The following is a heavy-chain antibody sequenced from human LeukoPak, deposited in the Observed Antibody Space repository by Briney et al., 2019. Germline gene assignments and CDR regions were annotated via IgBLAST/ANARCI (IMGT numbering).Heavy chain of an antibody. D-gene: IGHD6-19*01. CDR2: ISSNGGST. Sequence: GGSLRLSCAASGFTFSSYAMHWVRQAPGKGLEYVSAISSNGGSTYYANSVKGRFTISRDNSKNTLYLQMGSLRAEDTAVYYCARESFISWYSSGWWDYWGQGTLVTVSS. CDR3: ARESFISWYSSGWWDY. V-gene: IGHV3-64*01. CDR1: GFTFSSYA. J-gene: IGHJ4*02.